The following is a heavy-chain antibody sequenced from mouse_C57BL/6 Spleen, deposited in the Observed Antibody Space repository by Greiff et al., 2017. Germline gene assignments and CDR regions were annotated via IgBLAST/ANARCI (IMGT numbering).Heavy chain of an antibody. CDR2: LSYDGSN. J-gene: IGHJ4*01. CDR1: GYSITSGYY. V-gene: IGHV3-6*01. CDR3: ARGGSRRGGAMDY. Sequence: ESGPGLVKPSQSLSLTCSVTGYSITSGYYWNWIRQFPGNKLEWMGYLSYDGSNNYNPSLKNRISITRDTSKNQFFLKLNSVTTEDTATYYCARGGSRRGGAMDYWGQGTSVTVSS.